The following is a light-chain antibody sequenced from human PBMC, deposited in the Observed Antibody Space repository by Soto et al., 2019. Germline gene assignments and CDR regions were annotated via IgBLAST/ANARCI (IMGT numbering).Light chain of an antibody. CDR3: SSYAGSNNLV. CDR1: SSDVGGYNY. Sequence: QSALTQPPSASGSPGQSVTISCTGTSSDVGGYNYVSWYQQHPGKAPKLVIYEVSKRPSGVPDRFSGSKSGNTASLTVSGLQAEDEADYYCSSYAGSNNLVVGGGTKVTVL. J-gene: IGLJ2*01. CDR2: EVS. V-gene: IGLV2-8*01.